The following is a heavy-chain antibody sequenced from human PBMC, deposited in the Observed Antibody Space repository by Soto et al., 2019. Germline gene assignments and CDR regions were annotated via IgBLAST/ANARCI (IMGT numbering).Heavy chain of an antibody. D-gene: IGHD2-2*01. CDR3: ARVASWPLDY. CDR2: TRNKANSYTT. V-gene: IGHV3-72*01. J-gene: IGHJ4*02. CDR1: GLTLSSYA. Sequence: PGGSLRLSCAASGLTLSSYAMTWVRQAPGKGLEWVGRTRNKANSYTTEYAESVKGRFTISRDDSKNSLYLQMNSLKTEDTAVYYCARVASWPLDYWGQGTLVTVS.